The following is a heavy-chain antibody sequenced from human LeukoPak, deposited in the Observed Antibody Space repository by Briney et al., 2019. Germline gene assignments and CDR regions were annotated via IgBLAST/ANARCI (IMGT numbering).Heavy chain of an antibody. D-gene: IGHD5-12*01. CDR3: ARQDSGYGSFDY. Sequence: PSETLSLTCTVSGGSISSYYWSWIRQPPGKGLEWIGYIYYSGSTNYNPSLKSRVTISVDTSKNQFSLKLSSVTAADTAVYYCARQDSGYGSFDYWGQGTLVTVSS. CDR2: IYYSGST. J-gene: IGHJ4*02. V-gene: IGHV4-59*08. CDR1: GGSISSYY.